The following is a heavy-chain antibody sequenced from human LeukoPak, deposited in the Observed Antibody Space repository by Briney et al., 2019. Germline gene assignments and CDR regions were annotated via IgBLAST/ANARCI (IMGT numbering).Heavy chain of an antibody. V-gene: IGHV4-59*01. Sequence: PSETLSLTCTVPGGSISSYYWSWIRLPPGKGLEWIGYIYYTGATYYNPSLKSRVTISLHTSKNQFSLKLSAVTAADAAVYYCARAGYSYGTGYYFDYWGQGALVTVSS. D-gene: IGHD5-18*01. CDR1: GGSISSYY. J-gene: IGHJ4*02. CDR2: IYYTGAT. CDR3: ARAGYSYGTGYYFDY.